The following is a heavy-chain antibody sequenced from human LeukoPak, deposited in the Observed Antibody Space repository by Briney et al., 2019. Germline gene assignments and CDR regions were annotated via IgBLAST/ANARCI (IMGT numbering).Heavy chain of an antibody. CDR1: GGSISDYR. V-gene: IGHV4-4*07. CDR3: ARGILFTVTAPDS. J-gene: IGHJ4*02. CDR2: IFSSGNT. Sequence: PSETLSLTCTVSGGSISDYRWSWFRQPAGKGLEWIGRIFSSGNTNYKPSLKSRVTMSVDTSKNQFSLKLTSLTAADTAVYYCARGILFTVTAPDSWGQGTLVTVSS. D-gene: IGHD3-16*02.